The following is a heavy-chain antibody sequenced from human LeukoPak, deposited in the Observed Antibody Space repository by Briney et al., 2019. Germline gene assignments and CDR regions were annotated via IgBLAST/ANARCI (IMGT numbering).Heavy chain of an antibody. Sequence: ASVKVSCKVSGYTLTELSMHWLRQAPGKGLEWMGGFDPEDGETIYAQKFQGRVTMTEDTSTDTAYMELSSLRSEDTAVYYCATTRFLEWLFPFDYWGQGTLVTVSS. CDR3: ATTRFLEWLFPFDY. D-gene: IGHD3-3*01. V-gene: IGHV1-24*01. CDR2: FDPEDGET. CDR1: GYTLTELS. J-gene: IGHJ4*02.